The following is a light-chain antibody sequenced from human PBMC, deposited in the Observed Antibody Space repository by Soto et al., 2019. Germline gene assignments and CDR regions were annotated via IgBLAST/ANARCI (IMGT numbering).Light chain of an antibody. V-gene: IGLV2-14*01. CDR1: GSDVGGYNY. CDR2: DVS. Sequence: QSALTQPASVSGSPGQSITISCTGTGSDVGGYNYVSWYQQHPGKAPKFMIYDVSNRPSGVSNRFSGSKSGNTASLTISGPQAEDEADYYCSSYTTSNTRQIVFGTGTKVTVL. J-gene: IGLJ1*01. CDR3: SSYTTSNTRQIV.